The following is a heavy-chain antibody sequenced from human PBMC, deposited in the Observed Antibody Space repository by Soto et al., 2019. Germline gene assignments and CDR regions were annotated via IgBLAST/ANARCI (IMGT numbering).Heavy chain of an antibody. CDR3: ARRLTGDGYWFDP. CDR2: VYYSGNT. D-gene: IGHD7-27*01. Sequence: PSETLSLTCTVSGDSISDTDYYWTRIRQSPGKGLEWIGFVYYSGNTYYDPYTPSLESRVTISVDTSKNQFSLKLTSVTAADTAVYYWARRLTGDGYWFDPWGPGTLVTVSS. V-gene: IGHV4-31*03. J-gene: IGHJ5*02. CDR1: GDSISDTDYY.